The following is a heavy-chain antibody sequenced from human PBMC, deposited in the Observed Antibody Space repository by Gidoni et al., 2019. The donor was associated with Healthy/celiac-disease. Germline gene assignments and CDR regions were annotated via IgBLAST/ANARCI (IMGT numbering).Heavy chain of an antibody. V-gene: IGHV1-69*01. J-gene: IGHJ4*02. CDR1: GGAVSSYA. CDR2: IIPIFGTA. D-gene: IGHD6-13*01. Sequence: QGRLVQSGAEVQKPVTSVTVSCTASGGAVSSYAISWVRQAPGQGLEWMGGIIPIFGTANYAQKFQGRVTITADDSTSTAYMGPSSLSSEDTAGYCCARRLQQLGPLYFDYWGQGTLVTVSS. CDR3: ARRLQQLGPLYFDY.